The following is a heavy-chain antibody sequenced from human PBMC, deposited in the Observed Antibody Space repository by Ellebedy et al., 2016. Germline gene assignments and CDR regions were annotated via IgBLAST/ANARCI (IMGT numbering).Heavy chain of an antibody. D-gene: IGHD2-15*01. J-gene: IGHJ5*02. V-gene: IGHV3-53*01. Sequence: GESLKISCAASGFTVSTNYMKWVRQAPGKGLEWVSAIFSDGNTYYADSVKGRFTISRDNSKNTLYLQMNGLRAEDTAVYYCARGVGSGWFDPWGQGTLVTVSS. CDR1: GFTVSTNY. CDR2: IFSDGNT. CDR3: ARGVGSGWFDP.